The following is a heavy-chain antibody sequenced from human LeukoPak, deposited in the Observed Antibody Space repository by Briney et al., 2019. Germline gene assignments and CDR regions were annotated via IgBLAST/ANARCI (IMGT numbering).Heavy chain of an antibody. V-gene: IGHV4-30-2*01. CDR1: GGSISSGGYC. CDR2: IYHSGST. CDR3: ARGQSGETYFDY. J-gene: IGHJ4*02. D-gene: IGHD2-21*01. Sequence: SQTLSLTCAVSGGSISSGGYCWSWIRQPPGKGLEWIGYIYHSGSTYYNPSLTSRVTISVDRFKIQFSLKLSSVTAADTAVYYCARGQSGETYFDYWGQGTLVTVSS.